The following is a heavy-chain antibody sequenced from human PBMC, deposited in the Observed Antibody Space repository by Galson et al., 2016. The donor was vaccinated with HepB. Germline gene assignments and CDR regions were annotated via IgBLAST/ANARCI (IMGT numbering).Heavy chain of an antibody. CDR2: INMSGSTP. J-gene: IGHJ4*02. D-gene: IGHD3-9*01. Sequence: SLRLSCAASGFTFSTYWMYWVRQAPGKGLEWVCSINMSGSTPYYADAVRGRFTISRDDSEETLYLQMDGLRAEDTAVYFCARHHDILTTRADHWGQRILVAVTS. CDR1: GFTFSTYW. CDR3: ARHHDILTTRADH. V-gene: IGHV3-74*01.